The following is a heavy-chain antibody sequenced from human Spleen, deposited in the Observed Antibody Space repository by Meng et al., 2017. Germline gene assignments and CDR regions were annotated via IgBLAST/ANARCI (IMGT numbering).Heavy chain of an antibody. D-gene: IGHD6-13*01. V-gene: IGHV1-69*05. Sequence: SVKVSCKASGGIFSSYVIGWVRQAPGQGLEWMGGINAVFGTINYAQKFQGRVTITTDESTSTAYMELTRLRSDDTAMYYCARDEDISAAGKLFGDYWGQGTLVTVSS. CDR2: INAVFGTI. CDR1: GGIFSSYV. CDR3: ARDEDISAAGKLFGDY. J-gene: IGHJ4*02.